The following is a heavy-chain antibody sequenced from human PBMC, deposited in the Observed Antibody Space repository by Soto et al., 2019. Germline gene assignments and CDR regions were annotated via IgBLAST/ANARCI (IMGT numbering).Heavy chain of an antibody. CDR3: ARDRIAAAGGDYYYGMDV. J-gene: IGHJ6*02. CDR2: IIPILGIA. CDR1: GGTFSSYT. Sequence: ASVKVSCTASGGTFSSYTSSWVRQAPGQGLEWMGRIIPILGIANYAQKFQGRVTITADKSTSTAYMELSSLRSEDTAVYYCARDRIAAAGGDYYYGMDVWGQGTTVTVSS. V-gene: IGHV1-69*04. D-gene: IGHD6-13*01.